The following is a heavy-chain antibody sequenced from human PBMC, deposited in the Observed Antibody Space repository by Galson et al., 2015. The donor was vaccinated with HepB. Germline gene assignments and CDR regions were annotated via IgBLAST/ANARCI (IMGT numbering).Heavy chain of an antibody. CDR3: SKDQYYYGSGYDDAFDI. J-gene: IGHJ3*02. CDR2: ISGSGGST. D-gene: IGHD3-10*01. V-gene: IGHV3-23*01. CDR1: GFTLSTYA. Sequence: SLRLSCAASGFTLSTYAMSWVRQAPGKGLDWVSTISGSGGSTYYADSAKGRFTISRDNSKNTLSLQMNSLRAEDTAVYYCSKDQYYYGSGYDDAFDIWGQGTMVTVSS.